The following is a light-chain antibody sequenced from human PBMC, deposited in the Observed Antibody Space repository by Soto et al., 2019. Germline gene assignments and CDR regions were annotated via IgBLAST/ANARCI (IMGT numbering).Light chain of an antibody. J-gene: IGKJ2*01. V-gene: IGKV1-5*01. CDR2: DAS. CDR1: QSISSW. CDR3: QQYNSYLYT. Sequence: DIQMTQSPSTLSASVGDRVTITCRASQSISSWLAWYQQKPGKAPKLLIYDASSLESGVTSRFSGSGSGTEFTLTISSLQPDDFATYYGQQYNSYLYTFGQGTKLEIK.